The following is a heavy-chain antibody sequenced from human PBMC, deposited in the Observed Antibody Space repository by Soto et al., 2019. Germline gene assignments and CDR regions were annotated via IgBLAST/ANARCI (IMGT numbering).Heavy chain of an antibody. V-gene: IGHV3-11*01. CDR3: ARQYYFGSGSYYNRPFDF. CDR1: GFSFSDYY. D-gene: IGHD3-10*01. CDR2: IDFTSNSI. J-gene: IGHJ4*02. Sequence: GGSLRLSCAASGFSFSDYYMSWIRQAPGKGLEWVSYIDFTSNSIYYADSVKGRFTISRDNAKNSLYLQMNSLRAEDTAVYYCARQYYFGSGSYYNRPFDFWGQGTLVTVSS.